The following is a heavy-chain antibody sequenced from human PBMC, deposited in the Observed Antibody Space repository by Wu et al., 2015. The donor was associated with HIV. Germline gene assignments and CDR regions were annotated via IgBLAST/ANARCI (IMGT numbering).Heavy chain of an antibody. J-gene: IGHJ4*02. V-gene: IGHV1-8*01. Sequence: QVQLVQSGAEVKKPGASVKVSCKASGYTFTYYDINWVRQATGQGLEWMGWMNPNSGNTGYAQKFQGRVTMTRNTSIRTAYMELSSLRSDDTAIYFXARQRAYTDGWYIYDYWGQGTLVTVSS. CDR3: ARQRAYTDGWYIYDY. CDR2: MNPNSGNT. D-gene: IGHD6-19*01. CDR1: GYTFTYYD.